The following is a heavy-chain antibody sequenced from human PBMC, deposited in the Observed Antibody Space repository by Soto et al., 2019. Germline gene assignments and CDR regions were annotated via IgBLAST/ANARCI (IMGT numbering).Heavy chain of an antibody. CDR1: GGSISNYW. Sequence: PSETLSLTCTVSGGSISNYWWSWIRQAADKRLEWVGRLHSTGATNYNPSLRSRVTMSVDKPKNQFPLNLASVTAADTAVYYCVRDVPAAGTDWFDPWGEGTLVTVSS. V-gene: IGHV4-4*07. CDR3: VRDVPAAGTDWFDP. CDR2: LHSTGAT. J-gene: IGHJ5*02. D-gene: IGHD6-13*01.